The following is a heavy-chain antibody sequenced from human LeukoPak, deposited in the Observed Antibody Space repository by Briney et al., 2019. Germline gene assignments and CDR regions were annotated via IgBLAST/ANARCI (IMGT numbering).Heavy chain of an antibody. D-gene: IGHD5-18*01. Sequence: PGGSLRLSCAASGFTFSNYIMTWVRQAPGKGLEWVAVISYDGSNKYYADSVKGRFTISRDNSKNTLYLQMNSLRAEDTAVYYCAKDLIDTAMVLTPGVDIWGQGTMVTVSS. J-gene: IGHJ3*02. CDR1: GFTFSNYI. CDR2: ISYDGSNK. V-gene: IGHV3-30*18. CDR3: AKDLIDTAMVLTPGVDI.